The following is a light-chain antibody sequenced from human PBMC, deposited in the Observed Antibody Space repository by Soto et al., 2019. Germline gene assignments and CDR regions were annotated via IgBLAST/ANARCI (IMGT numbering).Light chain of an antibody. CDR1: QSVTSS. V-gene: IGKV3-15*01. Sequence: PGERVTLSCRASQSVTSSFLTWYQQKPGQAPRLLIYGASTRATGIPARFSGSGSGTEFTLTISSLQSEDFAVYYCQQYNNWPTFGQGTKVEIK. J-gene: IGKJ1*01. CDR3: QQYNNWPT. CDR2: GAS.